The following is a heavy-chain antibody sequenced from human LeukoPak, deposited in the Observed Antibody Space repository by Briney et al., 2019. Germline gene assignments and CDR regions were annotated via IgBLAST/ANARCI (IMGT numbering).Heavy chain of an antibody. CDR3: AACHSDAGATIFDY. J-gene: IGHJ4*02. CDR1: GYTLTELS. Sequence: ASVKVSCKVSGYTLTELSMHWVRQAPGKGLEWMGGFDPEDGETIYAQKFQGRVTMTEDTSTDTAYMELSSLRSEDTAVYYCAACHSDAGATIFDYWGQGTLVTVSS. CDR2: FDPEDGET. V-gene: IGHV1-24*01. D-gene: IGHD1-26*01.